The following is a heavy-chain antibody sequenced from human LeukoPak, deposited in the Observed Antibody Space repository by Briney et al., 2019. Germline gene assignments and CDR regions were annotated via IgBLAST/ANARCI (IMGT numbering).Heavy chain of an antibody. CDR2: ISYDGSNK. V-gene: IGHV3-30*19. CDR3: AREDDDAFDI. J-gene: IGHJ3*02. Sequence: GESLKISCAASGFTFSSYGMHWVRQAPGKGLEWVAVISYDGSNKYYADSVKGRFTISRDNSKNTLYLQMNSLRAEDTAVYYCAREDDDAFDIWGQGTMVTVSS. CDR1: GFTFSSYG.